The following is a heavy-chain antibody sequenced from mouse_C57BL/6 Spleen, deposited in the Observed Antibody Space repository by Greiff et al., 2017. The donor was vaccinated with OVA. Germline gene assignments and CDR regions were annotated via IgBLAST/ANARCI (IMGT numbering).Heavy chain of an antibody. J-gene: IGHJ3*01. V-gene: IGHV1-19*01. CDR1: GYTFTDYY. Sequence: VQLQQSGPVLVKPGASVKMSCKASGYTFTDYYMNWVKQSHGKSLEWIGVINPYNGGTSYNQKFKGKATLTVDKSSSTAYMELNSLTSEDSAVDYCAIITTVVGRGFAYWGQGTLVTVSA. CDR2: INPYNGGT. CDR3: AIITTVVGRGFAY. D-gene: IGHD1-1*01.